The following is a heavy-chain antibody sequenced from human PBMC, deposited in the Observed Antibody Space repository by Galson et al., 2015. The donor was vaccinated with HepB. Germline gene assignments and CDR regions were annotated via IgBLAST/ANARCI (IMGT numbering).Heavy chain of an antibody. Sequence: SLRLSCAASGFTFSSYAMSWVRQAPGKGLEWVSAISGSGGSTYYADSVKGRFTISRDNSKNTLYLQMNSLRAEDTAVYYCAKHITMIVVVYDYWGQGTLVTVSS. D-gene: IGHD3-22*01. CDR1: GFTFSSYA. J-gene: IGHJ4*02. CDR3: AKHITMIVVVYDY. V-gene: IGHV3-23*01. CDR2: ISGSGGST.